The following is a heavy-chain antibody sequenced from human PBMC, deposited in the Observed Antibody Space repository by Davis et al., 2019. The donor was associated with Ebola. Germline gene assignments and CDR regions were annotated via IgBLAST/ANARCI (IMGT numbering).Heavy chain of an antibody. D-gene: IGHD1-26*01. CDR2: ISGTGSTI. Sequence: GESLKISCAASGFTVSSNYMSWVRQAPGKGLEWISYISGTGSTIYYADSVKGRFTISRDNAKNSLYLQMTSLRAEDTALYYCARDKYSRSWNTFDPWGQGTLVTVSS. CDR1: GFTVSSNY. J-gene: IGHJ5*02. V-gene: IGHV3-11*04. CDR3: ARDKYSRSWNTFDP.